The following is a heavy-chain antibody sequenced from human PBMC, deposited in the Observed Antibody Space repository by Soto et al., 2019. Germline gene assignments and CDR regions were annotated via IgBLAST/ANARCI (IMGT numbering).Heavy chain of an antibody. V-gene: IGHV4-30-2*01. J-gene: IGHJ4*02. CDR2: INHSGST. CDR1: GVSISSGSSS. Sequence: SETQSHTCAVSGVSISSGSSSWSWIRQPPGKGLEWIGYINHSGSTYYNPSLKSRVTISADTSKNQFSLKLSSVTAADTAVYYCARGYGRNFDYWGQGTLVTVSS. CDR3: ARGYGRNFDY. D-gene: IGHD5-18*01.